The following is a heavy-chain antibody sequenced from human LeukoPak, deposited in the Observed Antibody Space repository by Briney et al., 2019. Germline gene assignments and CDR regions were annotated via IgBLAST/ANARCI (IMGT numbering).Heavy chain of an antibody. J-gene: IGHJ4*02. Sequence: ASVKVSCKTSGYTFTGYYIHWVRQAPGQGLEWMGWINPNSGGTKYVEKFQGRVTMARDTSNSAAYMELSRLRSDDTAVYYCARDESPLAAAGVHWGQGTLVTVSS. V-gene: IGHV1-2*02. CDR1: GYTFTGYY. CDR3: ARDESPLAAAGVH. CDR2: INPNSGGT. D-gene: IGHD6-13*01.